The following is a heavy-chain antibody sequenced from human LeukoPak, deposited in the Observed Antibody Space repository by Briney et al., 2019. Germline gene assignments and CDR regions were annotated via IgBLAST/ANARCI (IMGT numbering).Heavy chain of an antibody. D-gene: IGHD3-22*01. J-gene: IGHJ4*01. CDR1: GGSISSSDYF. CDR3: ARDPSRSYYDSSGYYDY. V-gene: IGHV4-39*02. CDR2: IYYSGSA. Sequence: PSETLSLTCTVSGGSISSSDYFWGWTRQPPGKEPEWIGSIYYSGSAYYNPSLKSRVIISVDTSKNQFSLKLSSVTAADTAVYYCARDPSRSYYDSSGYYDYRGQEPWSPSPQ.